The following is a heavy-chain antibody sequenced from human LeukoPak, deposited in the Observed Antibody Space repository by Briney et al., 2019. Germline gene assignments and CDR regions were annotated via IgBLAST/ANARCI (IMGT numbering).Heavy chain of an antibody. D-gene: IGHD2-2*01. J-gene: IGHJ4*02. Sequence: GGSLRLSCAASGFTFSSYAMSWVRQAPGKGLEWVGRIKSKTDGGTTDYAAPVKGRFTISRDDSKNTLYLQMNSLKTEDTAVYYCTTEVVPAAMRGYWGQGTLVTVSS. V-gene: IGHV3-15*01. CDR1: GFTFSSYA. CDR3: TTEVVPAAMRGY. CDR2: IKSKTDGGTT.